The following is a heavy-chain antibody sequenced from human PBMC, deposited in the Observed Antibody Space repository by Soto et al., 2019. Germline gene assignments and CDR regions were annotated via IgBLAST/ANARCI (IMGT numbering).Heavy chain of an antibody. D-gene: IGHD3-10*01. CDR3: ARDYGSFTYSFSGMDV. J-gene: IGHJ6*02. Sequence: QVHLVESGGGVVQPGRSLRLSCAASGFTFSSYTMHWVRQAPGKGLECVAIISYDGNKKYYADSVKGRFTISRDNSKNTLFLQMNSLRTKDTAMYYCARDYGSFTYSFSGMDVWGQGTTVTVSS. V-gene: IGHV3-30-3*01. CDR2: ISYDGNKK. CDR1: GFTFSSYT.